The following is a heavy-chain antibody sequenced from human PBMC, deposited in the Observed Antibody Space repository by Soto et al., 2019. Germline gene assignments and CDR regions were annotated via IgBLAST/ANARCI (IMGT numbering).Heavy chain of an antibody. CDR3: ARHKTTMLTVADAGFDP. V-gene: IGHV4-39*02. CDR2: IFYSGST. J-gene: IGHJ5*02. D-gene: IGHD6-19*01. CDR1: GDSITRSNFY. Sequence: SETLSLTCTVSGDSITRSNFYWGWIRQPPGKGLEWLGSIFYSGSTFYNPALKSRVTFSVDTSKNHFSLKLSSVTAADTAVYYCARHKTTMLTVADAGFDPWGQGTLVTVSS.